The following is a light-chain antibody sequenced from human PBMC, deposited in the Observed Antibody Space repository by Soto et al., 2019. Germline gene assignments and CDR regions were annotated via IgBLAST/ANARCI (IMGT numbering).Light chain of an antibody. CDR3: QHYYSIPWT. J-gene: IGKJ1*01. CDR1: QSVLSSSNNKNY. CDR2: WAS. Sequence: DIVMTQSPDSLAVSLGERATINCKSSQSVLSSSNNKNYLAWYQQKPGQPPRLLIYWASTRESGVPDRFSGSGSGTDFTLTISSLQAEDVAVYYCQHYYSIPWTFGQGTKVEIK. V-gene: IGKV4-1*01.